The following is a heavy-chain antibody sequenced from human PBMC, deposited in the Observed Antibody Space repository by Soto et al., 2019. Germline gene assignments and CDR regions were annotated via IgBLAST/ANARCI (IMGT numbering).Heavy chain of an antibody. D-gene: IGHD4-17*01. Sequence: PSETLSLTCTVSGGSINYSYWTWIRQPPGKGLEWIGYISYTGSANYNASLKSRLTISVDTSKNQFSLKLSSVTAADTALYYCARVNYGDYYYGMDVGGQGTTVTVSS. CDR3: ARVNYGDYYYGMDV. CDR1: GGSINYSY. V-gene: IGHV4-59*01. CDR2: ISYTGSA. J-gene: IGHJ6*02.